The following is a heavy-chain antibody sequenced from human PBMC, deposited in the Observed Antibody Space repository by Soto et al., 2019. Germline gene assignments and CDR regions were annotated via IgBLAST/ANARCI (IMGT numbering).Heavy chain of an antibody. J-gene: IGHJ4*02. V-gene: IGHV6-1*01. CDR2: TYYRSKWYN. D-gene: IGHD1-1*01. CDR3: ASYNFEY. CDR1: GDTVSRNSAA. Sequence: SQTLSLTCAISGDTVSRNSAAWHWIRQSPSRGLEWLGKTYYRSKWYNDYAVTVKSRITINPDTSKNQFSLQLNSVTPEDTAIYYCASYNFEYWGQGTLVTVSS.